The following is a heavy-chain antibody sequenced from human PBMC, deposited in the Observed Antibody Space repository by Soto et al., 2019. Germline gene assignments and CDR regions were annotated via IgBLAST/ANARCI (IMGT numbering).Heavy chain of an antibody. D-gene: IGHD6-13*01. CDR3: ARPYSSSRYYYYYYGMDV. CDR1: GGSFSGYY. J-gene: IGHJ6*02. Sequence: SETLSLTCAVYGGSFSGYYWSWIRQPPGKGLEWIGEINHSGSTNYNPSLKSRVTISVDTSKNQFSLKLSSVTAADTAVYYCARPYSSSRYYYYYYGMDVWGQGTTVTVSS. CDR2: INHSGST. V-gene: IGHV4-34*01.